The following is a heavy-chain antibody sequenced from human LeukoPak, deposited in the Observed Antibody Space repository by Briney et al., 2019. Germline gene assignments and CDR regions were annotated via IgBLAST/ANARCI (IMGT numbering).Heavy chain of an antibody. J-gene: IGHJ5*02. CDR1: RCSISSRIYY. V-gene: IGHV4-61*02. Sequence: SETLSLACTVPRCSISSRIYYSSWIRQPAGKGMERRGRFHTRVSTKSNPSLQHRVIISVDTTKNQFSPKVNSVTVSDTAVYYCARVDGSCSGGSCPSGNWFDPWGQGTRVSVSS. CDR2: FHTRVST. CDR3: ARVDGSCSGGSCPSGNWFDP. D-gene: IGHD2-15*01.